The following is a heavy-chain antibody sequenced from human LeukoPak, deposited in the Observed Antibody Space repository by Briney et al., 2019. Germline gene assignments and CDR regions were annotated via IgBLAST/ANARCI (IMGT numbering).Heavy chain of an antibody. Sequence: SVKVSCKTSGGTFSTYAITWVRQTPGEGPEWLGGIIPMFGTANYAQKFQDRVTITADKSTSTAYMELSSLRSEDTAVYYCARVVGLTGYSSTWYSGYYYYMDVWGKGTTVTVSS. V-gene: IGHV1-69*06. CDR2: IIPMFGTA. CDR1: GGTFSTYA. J-gene: IGHJ6*03. CDR3: ARVVGLTGYSSTWYSGYYYYMDV. D-gene: IGHD6-13*01.